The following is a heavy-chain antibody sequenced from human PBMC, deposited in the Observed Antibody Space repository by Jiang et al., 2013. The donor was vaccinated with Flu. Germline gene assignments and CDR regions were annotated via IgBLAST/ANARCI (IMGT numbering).Heavy chain of an antibody. D-gene: IGHD2-2*01. CDR1: GFTFSSYG. Sequence: QLLESGGGVVQPGRSLRLSCAASGFTFSSYGMHWVRQAPGKGLEWVAVIWYDGSNKYYADSVKGRFTISRDNSKNTLYLQMNSLRAEDTAVYYCAREGYCSSTSCYFIDYWGQGTLVTVSS. V-gene: IGHV3-33*01. J-gene: IGHJ4*02. CDR2: IWYDGSNK. CDR3: AREGYCSSTSCYFIDY.